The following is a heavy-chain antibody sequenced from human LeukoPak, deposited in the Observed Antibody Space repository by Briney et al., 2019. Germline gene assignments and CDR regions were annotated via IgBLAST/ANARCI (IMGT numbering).Heavy chain of an antibody. J-gene: IGHJ4*02. D-gene: IGHD3-10*01. CDR3: ARTYGSGSYYAFDC. V-gene: IGHV3-20*04. CDR2: INWNGGST. Sequence: GGSLRLSCAASGFTFDDYGMSWVRQAPGKGLEWVSGINWNGGSTGYADSVKGRFTISRDNAKNSLYLQMNSLRAEDTALYYCARTYGSGSYYAFDCWGQGTLVTVSS. CDR1: GFTFDDYG.